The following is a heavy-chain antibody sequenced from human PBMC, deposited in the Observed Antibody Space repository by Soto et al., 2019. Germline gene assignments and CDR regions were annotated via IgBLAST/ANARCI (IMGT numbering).Heavy chain of an antibody. D-gene: IGHD6-13*01. CDR1: GFSFSSCA. V-gene: IGHV3-23*01. J-gene: IGHJ4*02. CDR3: AKHTLFSDSWYEDY. Sequence: GGSLRLSCAASGFSFSSCAMSGVRQAPGKGLEWVSVLSGSGRSTDYADSVKGRFTMSRDNSKNMVFLQMNSLSAEDTAVYYCAKHTLFSDSWYEDYWGQGTLVTVSS. CDR2: LSGSGRST.